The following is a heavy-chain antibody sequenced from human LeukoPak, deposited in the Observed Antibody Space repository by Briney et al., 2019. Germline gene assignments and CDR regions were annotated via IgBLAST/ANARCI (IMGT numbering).Heavy chain of an antibody. Sequence: GGSLRLSCAASGFTFSSYAMHWVRQAPGKGLEWVAVISYDGSNKYYADSVKGRFTISRDNSKNTLYLQMNSLRAEDTAVYYCAKAQYCSGGSCYYDYWGQGTLVTVSS. CDR3: AKAQYCSGGSCYYDY. V-gene: IGHV3-30-3*01. J-gene: IGHJ4*02. CDR2: ISYDGSNK. D-gene: IGHD2-15*01. CDR1: GFTFSSYA.